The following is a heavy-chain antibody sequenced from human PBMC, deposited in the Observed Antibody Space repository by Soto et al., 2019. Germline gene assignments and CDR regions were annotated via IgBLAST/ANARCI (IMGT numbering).Heavy chain of an antibody. J-gene: IGHJ6*02. D-gene: IGHD3-3*01. CDR1: GSLPVGSLSTYF. CDR2: INHSGSP. CDR3: ARARFSQWSQDYYGLDV. Sequence: SETLSLTCGLSGSLPVGSLSTYFWTWIRQPPGKGLEWIGEINHSGSPNYSPFLRGRVTISLDTSKKQFSLNLSSVTAADTAVYFCARARFSQWSQDYYGLDVWGQGTTVTVSS. V-gene: IGHV4-34*01.